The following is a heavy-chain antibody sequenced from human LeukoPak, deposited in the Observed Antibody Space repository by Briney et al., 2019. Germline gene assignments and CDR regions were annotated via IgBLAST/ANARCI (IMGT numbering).Heavy chain of an antibody. CDR1: GYTFTGYY. CDR2: INPNSGGT. CDR3: ARGGDIVVVPAAIIGY. J-gene: IGHJ4*02. D-gene: IGHD2-2*02. V-gene: IGHV1-2*02. Sequence: ASVKVSCKAPGYTFTGYYMHWVRQAPGQGLEWMGWINPNSGGTNYAQKFQGRVTMTRDTSISTAYMELSRLRSDDTAVYYCARGGDIVVVPAAIIGYWGQGTLVAVSS.